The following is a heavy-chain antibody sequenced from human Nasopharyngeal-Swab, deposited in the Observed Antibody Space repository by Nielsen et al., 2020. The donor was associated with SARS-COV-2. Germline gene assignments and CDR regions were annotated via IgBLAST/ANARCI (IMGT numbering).Heavy chain of an antibody. D-gene: IGHD1-26*01. CDR2: IRSKAYGGTT. CDR1: GFTFGYYA. Sequence: GESLKISCTASGFTFGYYAMIWVRHAPGKGLEWVGFIRSKAYGGTTEYAASVKGRFTISRDDSKSIAYLQMNSLKTEDTAVYYCTRVGSYYYFDYWGQGTLVTVSS. V-gene: IGHV3-49*04. CDR3: TRVGSYYYFDY. J-gene: IGHJ4*02.